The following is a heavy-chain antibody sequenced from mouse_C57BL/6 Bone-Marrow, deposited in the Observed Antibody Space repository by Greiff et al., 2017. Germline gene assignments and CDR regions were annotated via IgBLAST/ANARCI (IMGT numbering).Heavy chain of an antibody. CDR3: ARIGVYYAMDY. V-gene: IGHV5-16*01. D-gene: IGHD3-1*01. CDR2: INYDGSST. J-gene: IGHJ4*01. CDR1: GFTFSDYY. Sequence: EVQRVESEGGLVQPGSSMKLSCTASGFTFSDYYMAWVRQVPEKGLEWVANINYDGSSTYYLDSLKSRFIISRDNAKNILYLQMSSLKSEDTATYYCARIGVYYAMDYWGQGTSVTVSS.